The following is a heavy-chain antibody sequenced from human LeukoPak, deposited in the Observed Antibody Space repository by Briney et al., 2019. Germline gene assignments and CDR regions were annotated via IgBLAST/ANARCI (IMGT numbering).Heavy chain of an antibody. J-gene: IGHJ4*02. V-gene: IGHV3-30*18. CDR3: AKDPRLRYFDWLLRTYYFDY. Sequence: PGRSLRLSCAASGFTFSSYGMHWVRQAPGKGLEWVAVISYDGSNKYYADSVKGRFTISRDNSKNTLYLQMNSLRAEGTAVYYCAKDPRLRYFDWLLRTYYFDYWGQGTLVTVSS. CDR1: GFTFSSYG. D-gene: IGHD3-9*01. CDR2: ISYDGSNK.